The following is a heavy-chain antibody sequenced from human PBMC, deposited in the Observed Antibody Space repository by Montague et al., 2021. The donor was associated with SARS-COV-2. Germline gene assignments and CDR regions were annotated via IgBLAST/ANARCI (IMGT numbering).Heavy chain of an antibody. Sequence: SETLSLTCTVSGGSISSSSYYWGWIRQPPGKGLEWIGSIYYSGSTYYKPSVKSRVTISVDTSKNQFSLKLSSVTAADTAVYYCARVGRQQLVRLSGMDVWGQATQVPV. CDR3: ARVGRQQLVRLSGMDV. D-gene: IGHD6-13*01. J-gene: IGHJ6*02. V-gene: IGHV4-39*07. CDR1: GGSISSSSYY. CDR2: IYYSGST.